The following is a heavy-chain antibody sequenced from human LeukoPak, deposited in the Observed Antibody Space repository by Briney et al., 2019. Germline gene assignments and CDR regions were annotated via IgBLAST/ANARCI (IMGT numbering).Heavy chain of an antibody. CDR3: ARVGRDGFNLDI. CDR1: VYTFTNYG. Sequence: ASVKVSCKASVYTFTNYGISWLRRAPGQGLEWMGWISAYNGNTNYAQKLQGRVTMTTDTSTSTAYMELRSLRSDDTAVYYCARVGRDGFNLDIWGQGTMVTVSS. D-gene: IGHD5-24*01. CDR2: ISAYNGNT. J-gene: IGHJ3*02. V-gene: IGHV1-18*01.